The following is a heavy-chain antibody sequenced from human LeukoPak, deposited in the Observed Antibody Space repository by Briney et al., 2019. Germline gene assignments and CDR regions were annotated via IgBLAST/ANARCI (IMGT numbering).Heavy chain of an antibody. J-gene: IGHJ6*03. CDR2: INPSTNST. V-gene: IGHV1-46*01. CDR1: GYTFTSYY. CDR3: ARSECGGDCYADNYYYYYMDV. Sequence: ASVKVSCKASGYTFTSYYMHWVRQAPGQGLERMGIINPSTNSTSYAQKFQGRVTMTRDTSTSTVYMELSSLRSEDTAVYYCARSECGGDCYADNYYYYYMDVWGKGTTVTVSS. D-gene: IGHD2-21*02.